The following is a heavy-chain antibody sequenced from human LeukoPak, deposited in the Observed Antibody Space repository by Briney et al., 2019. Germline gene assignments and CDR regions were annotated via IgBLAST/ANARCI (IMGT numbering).Heavy chain of an antibody. D-gene: IGHD3-16*02. CDR1: EFESTYFW. CDR3: ATFVGTVSGSYTVPGGLLV. CDR2: INHDGSER. V-gene: IGHV3-7*01. J-gene: IGHJ6*04. Sequence: GGSLRLSRVALEFESTYFWMTGVRRAPGKGLEWVANINHDGSERFYLDSVRGRFTISRDNAKNSLYLQMNRLRAEDTAVYYCATFVGTVSGSYTVPGGLLVWGKGTTVSVSS.